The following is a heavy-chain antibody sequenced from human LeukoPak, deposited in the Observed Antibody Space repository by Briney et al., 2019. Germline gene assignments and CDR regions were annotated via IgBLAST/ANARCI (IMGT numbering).Heavy chain of an antibody. CDR2: IYYSGST. CDR3: ARGRRDGYNPAGWFDP. V-gene: IGHV4-30-4*01. J-gene: IGHJ5*02. Sequence: SETLSLTCTVSGGSTSSGDYYWSWIRQPPGKGLEWIGYIYYSGSTYYNPSLKSRVTISVDTSKNQFSLKLSSVTAADTAVYYCARGRRDGYNPAGWFDPWGQGTLVTVSS. CDR1: GGSTSSGDYY. D-gene: IGHD5-24*01.